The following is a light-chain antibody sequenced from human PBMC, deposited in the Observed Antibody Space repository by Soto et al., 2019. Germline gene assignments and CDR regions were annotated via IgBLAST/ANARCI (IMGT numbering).Light chain of an antibody. CDR3: QQRTNWPPIT. Sequence: EILMTQSPATLTVSPWEIATLCCRASQSISSNLAWYQQKPGQAPRLLIYDASNRATGIPARFSGSGSGTDFTLTISSLEPEDFAVYYCQQRTNWPPITFGQGTRLEI. V-gene: IGKV3-11*01. CDR1: QSISSN. J-gene: IGKJ5*01. CDR2: DAS.